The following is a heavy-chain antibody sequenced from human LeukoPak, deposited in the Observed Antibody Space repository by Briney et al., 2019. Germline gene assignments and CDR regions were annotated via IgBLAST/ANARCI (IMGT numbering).Heavy chain of an antibody. CDR2: ISGSGGST. CDR3: ARGYYDSSGYLLDAFDI. D-gene: IGHD3-22*01. Sequence: GGSLRLSCAFTFSNYAMSWVRQAPGKGLEWVSAISGSGGSTYYADSVKGRFTISRDNSKNTLYLQMNSLRAEDTAVYYCARGYYDSSGYLLDAFDIWGQGTMVTVSS. V-gene: IGHV3-23*01. J-gene: IGHJ3*02. CDR1: TFSNYA.